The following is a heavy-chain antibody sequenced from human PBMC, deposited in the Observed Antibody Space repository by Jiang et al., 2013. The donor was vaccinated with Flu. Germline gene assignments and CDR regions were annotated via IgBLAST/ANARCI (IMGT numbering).Heavy chain of an antibody. V-gene: IGHV3-21*01. Sequence: SYSMNWVRQAPGRGWSGSHPLVVVVVTYTTQTQXRAGFTISRDNAKNSLYLQMNSLRAEDTAVYYCARDSRPSITIFGVADLHYYYYYGMDVWGQGTTVTVSS. CDR3: ARDSRPSITIFGVADLHYYYYYGMDV. D-gene: IGHD3-3*01. CDR2: LVVVVVT. CDR1: SYS. J-gene: IGHJ6*02.